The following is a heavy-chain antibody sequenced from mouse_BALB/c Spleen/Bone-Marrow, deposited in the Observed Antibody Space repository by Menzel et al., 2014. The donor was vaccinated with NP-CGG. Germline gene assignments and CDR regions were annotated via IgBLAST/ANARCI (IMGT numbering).Heavy chain of an antibody. CDR1: GDSITSGY. Sequence: EVQVVESGPSLVKPSQTLSLTCSVTGDSITSGYWNWIRKSPGNKLEYMGFISYGGGTYYNPSLRSRISITRDTSKNQYYLHLNSVTTEDTATYYCARTHYYGWFDYWGQGTTLTVSS. CDR2: ISYGGGT. CDR3: ARTHYYGWFDY. V-gene: IGHV3-8*02. D-gene: IGHD1-2*01. J-gene: IGHJ2*01.